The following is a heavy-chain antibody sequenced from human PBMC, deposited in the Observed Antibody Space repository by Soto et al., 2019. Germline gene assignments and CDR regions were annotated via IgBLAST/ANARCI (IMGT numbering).Heavy chain of an antibody. CDR1: GFTFDDYT. J-gene: IGHJ4*02. Sequence: EVQLVESGGVVVQPGGSLRLSCAASGFTFDDYTMHWVRQAPGKGLEWVSLISWDGGSTYYADSVKGRFTISRDNSKNSLYLQMNSLRTEDTALYYCAKDMSSRGVVVTAMGFDSWGQGTLVTVSS. CDR3: AKDMSSRGVVVTAMGFDS. D-gene: IGHD2-21*02. V-gene: IGHV3-43*01. CDR2: ISWDGGST.